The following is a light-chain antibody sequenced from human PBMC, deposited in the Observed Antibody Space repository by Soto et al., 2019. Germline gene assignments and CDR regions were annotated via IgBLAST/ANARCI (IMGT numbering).Light chain of an antibody. CDR1: QSISSY. V-gene: IGKV1-39*01. J-gene: IGKJ5*01. CDR2: AAS. CDR3: QQSYSNPIT. Sequence: IQMTQSPSSLSASLGDRVTITCRASQSISSYLNWYQQKPGKAPKLLIYAASSLQSGVPSRFSGSGSGTDFTLTISSLQPEDFEPYYCQQSYSNPITFGQGTRLEIK.